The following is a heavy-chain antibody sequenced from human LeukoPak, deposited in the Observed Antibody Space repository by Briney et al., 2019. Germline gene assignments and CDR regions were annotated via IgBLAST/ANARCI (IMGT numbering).Heavy chain of an antibody. CDR3: ATGGGQLVGWVYYFDY. Sequence: GGSLRLSCAASGFTFDDYAMHWVRQAPGKGLEWVSGISWNSGSIGYADSVKGRFTISRDNAKNSLYLQMNSLRAEDTALYYCATGGGQLVGWVYYFDYWGQGTLVTVSS. J-gene: IGHJ4*02. CDR2: ISWNSGSI. V-gene: IGHV3-9*01. CDR1: GFTFDDYA. D-gene: IGHD6-6*01.